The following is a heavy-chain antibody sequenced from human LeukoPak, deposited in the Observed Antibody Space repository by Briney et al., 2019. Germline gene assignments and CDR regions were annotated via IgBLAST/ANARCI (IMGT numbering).Heavy chain of an antibody. Sequence: SETLSLTCTVSGGSISSYYWSWIGQPPGKGLEWIGYIYYSGSTNYNPSLKSRVTISVDTSKNQFSLKLSSMTAADTAVYYCARGYYDSSGYYQSIWGQGTMVTVSS. CDR2: IYYSGST. V-gene: IGHV4-59*01. CDR1: GGSISSYY. J-gene: IGHJ3*02. D-gene: IGHD3-22*01. CDR3: ARGYYDSSGYYQSI.